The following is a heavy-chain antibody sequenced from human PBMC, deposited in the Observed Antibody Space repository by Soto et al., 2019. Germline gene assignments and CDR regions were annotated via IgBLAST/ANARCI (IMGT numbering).Heavy chain of an antibody. Sequence: SETLSLTCTVSGGSISSYYWSWIRQPPGKGLEWIGYIYYSGSTNYNPSLKSRVTISVDTSKNQFSLKLSSVTAADTAVYYCARLNPMYYYYGMDVWGQGTTVTVSS. CDR3: ARLNPMYYYYGMDV. J-gene: IGHJ6*02. CDR2: IYYSGST. V-gene: IGHV4-59*08. CDR1: GGSISSYY. D-gene: IGHD2-2*01.